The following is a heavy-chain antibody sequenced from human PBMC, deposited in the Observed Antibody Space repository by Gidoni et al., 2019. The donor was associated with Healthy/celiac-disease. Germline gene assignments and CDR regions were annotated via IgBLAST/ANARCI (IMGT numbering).Heavy chain of an antibody. Sequence: EVQLVESGGGLVKPGGSLRHSCAASGFTFSSYSMHWVRQAPGKRLEWVSSISSSSSYIYYADSVKGRFTISRDNAKNSLYLQMNSLRAEDTAVYYCARGDVTAITIFGVVIGGYDYWGQGTLVTVSS. CDR3: ARGDVTAITIFGVVIGGYDY. J-gene: IGHJ4*02. V-gene: IGHV3-21*01. CDR1: GFTFSSYS. CDR2: ISSSSSYI. D-gene: IGHD3-3*01.